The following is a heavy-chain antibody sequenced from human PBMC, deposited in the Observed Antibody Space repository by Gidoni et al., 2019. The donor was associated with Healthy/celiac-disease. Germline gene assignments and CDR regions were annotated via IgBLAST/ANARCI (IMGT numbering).Heavy chain of an antibody. CDR1: GYTFTSYG. V-gene: IGHV1-18*01. J-gene: IGHJ5*02. CDR2: ISAYNGNT. CDR3: AIVLDDYSNYSWFDP. Sequence: QVQLVQSGAEVKKPGASVKVFCKASGYTFTSYGISWVRQAPGQGLEWMGWISAYNGNTNYAQKLQGRVTMTTDTSTSTAYMELRSLRSDDTAVYYCAIVLDDYSNYSWFDPWGQGTLVTVSS. D-gene: IGHD4-4*01.